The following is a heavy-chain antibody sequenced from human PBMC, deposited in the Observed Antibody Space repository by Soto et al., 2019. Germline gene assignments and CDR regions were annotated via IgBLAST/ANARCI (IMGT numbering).Heavy chain of an antibody. CDR3: ARVIAVAGNTHVRMDV. CDR2: ISLYNGNT. J-gene: IGHJ6*02. Sequence: QVQLVQSGGEVKKPGASVKVSCKGSGYTFARYGVSWVRQAPGQGLEWMGWISLYNGNTNYARKVQGRVTMTADTYTSTAYMELRSLRSDDTAVDYCARVIAVAGNTHVRMDVWGQGTTVTVSS. CDR1: GYTFARYG. D-gene: IGHD6-19*01. V-gene: IGHV1-18*01.